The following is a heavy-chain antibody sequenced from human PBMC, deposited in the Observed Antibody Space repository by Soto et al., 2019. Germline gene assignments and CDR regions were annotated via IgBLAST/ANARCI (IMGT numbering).Heavy chain of an antibody. J-gene: IGHJ4*02. CDR2: INPSGGST. D-gene: IGHD6-19*01. Sequence: GASVKVPCPASGYTFTSYYMHWLPQAPGQGLEWMGIINPSGGSTSYAQKFQGRVTMTRDTSTSTVYMELSSLRSEETAVYYCASGHRSGWYELDDCGKANLVIVAS. V-gene: IGHV1-46*01. CDR1: GYTFTSYY. CDR3: ASGHRSGWYELDD.